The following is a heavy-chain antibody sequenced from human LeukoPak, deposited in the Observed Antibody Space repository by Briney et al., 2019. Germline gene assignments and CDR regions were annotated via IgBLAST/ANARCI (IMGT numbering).Heavy chain of an antibody. V-gene: IGHV3-23*01. CDR2: ITGGGRTT. CDR1: GFRFNNYA. D-gene: IGHD3-10*01. J-gene: IGHJ6*03. Sequence: GGSLRLSYAASGFRFNNYAMSWVRQAPGKGLEWVSAITGGGRTTYYADSVKGRFTISRDSPKNTLHLQMNSLRAEDTAVYYCAKDRASNYHYYYMDVWGKGTTVTVSS. CDR3: AKDRASNYHYYYMDV.